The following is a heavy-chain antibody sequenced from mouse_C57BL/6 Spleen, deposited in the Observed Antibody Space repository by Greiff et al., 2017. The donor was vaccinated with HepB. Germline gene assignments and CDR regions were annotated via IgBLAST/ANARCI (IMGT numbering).Heavy chain of an antibody. CDR3: ARGGYYGSSYDWYFDV. CDR1: GYAFTNYL. CDR2: INPGSGGT. V-gene: IGHV1-54*01. D-gene: IGHD1-1*01. J-gene: IGHJ1*03. Sequence: VQLVESGAELVRPGTSVKVSCKASGYAFTNYLIEWVKQRPGQGLEWIGVINPGSGGTNYNEKFKGKATLTADKSSSTAYMQLSSLTSEDSAVYFCARGGYYGSSYDWYFDVWGTGTTVTVSS.